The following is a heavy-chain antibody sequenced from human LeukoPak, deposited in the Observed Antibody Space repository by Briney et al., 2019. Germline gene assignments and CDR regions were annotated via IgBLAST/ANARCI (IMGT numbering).Heavy chain of an antibody. CDR3: ASGYSSGPVY. Sequence: GGSLRLSCAASGFTFSSSSMNGVRQAPGKGLEWVSYISSTSTTIYYADSVKGRFTISRDNAKNSLYLQMNSLRAEDTAVYYCASGYSSGPVYWGQGNLVTVSS. V-gene: IGHV3-48*04. CDR1: GFTFSSSS. J-gene: IGHJ4*02. D-gene: IGHD6-19*01. CDR2: ISSTSTTI.